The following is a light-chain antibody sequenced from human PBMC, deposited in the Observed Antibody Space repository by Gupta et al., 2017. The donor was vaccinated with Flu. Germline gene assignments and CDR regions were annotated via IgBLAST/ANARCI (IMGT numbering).Light chain of an antibody. CDR1: QSFNDW. Sequence: PSTLSAFVGDRVTITCRASQSFNDWLAWYQQKPGMAPKLLIYKTSRLESGVASRFSGSGSGTEFALTISGLQPDDFATYFCHQEDIFPRTFGQGTKVEMK. CDR2: KTS. CDR3: HQEDIFPRT. J-gene: IGKJ1*01. V-gene: IGKV1-5*03.